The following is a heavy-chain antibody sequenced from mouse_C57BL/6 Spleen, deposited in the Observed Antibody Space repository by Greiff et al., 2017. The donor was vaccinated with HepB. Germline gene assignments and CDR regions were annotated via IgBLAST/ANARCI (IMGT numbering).Heavy chain of an antibody. CDR2: ISSGGDYI. J-gene: IGHJ3*01. D-gene: IGHD1-1*01. CDR3: TREYYGSSFAY. CDR1: GFTFSSYV. Sequence: EVQVVESGEGLVKPGGSLKLSCAASGFTFSSYVMSWVRQTPEKRLEWVAYISSGGDYIYYADTVKGRFTISRDNARNTLYLQMSSLKSEDTAMYYCTREYYGSSFAYWGQGTLVTVSA. V-gene: IGHV5-9-1*02.